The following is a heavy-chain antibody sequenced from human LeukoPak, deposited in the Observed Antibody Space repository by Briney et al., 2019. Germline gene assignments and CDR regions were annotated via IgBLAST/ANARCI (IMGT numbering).Heavy chain of an antibody. Sequence: GGSLRLSCEASGFTFSSYWMHWVRQAPGKGLVWVSRINGDGSSTSYADSVKGRFTISRDNAKNTVYLQMNSLRAEDTGMYYCARLTSYYFDYWGQGTLVPVSS. CDR2: INGDGSST. D-gene: IGHD4/OR15-4a*01. CDR3: ARLTSYYFDY. V-gene: IGHV3-74*01. CDR1: GFTFSSYW. J-gene: IGHJ4*02.